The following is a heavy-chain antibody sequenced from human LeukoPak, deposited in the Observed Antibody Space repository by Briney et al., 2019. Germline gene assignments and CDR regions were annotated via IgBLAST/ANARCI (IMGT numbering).Heavy chain of an antibody. CDR3: AKHLTATNTYIFFGLDV. Sequence: PGGSLRLPCAATGYSFKDYGMHWVRQPPGKGLEWVSAINWNGGGTDYADSVKGRFTIFRDNAKNSLYLQLSSLRPEDTALYYCAKHLTATNTYIFFGLDVWGQGTSVTVSS. V-gene: IGHV3-9*01. CDR2: INWNGGGT. CDR1: GYSFKDYG. D-gene: IGHD1-26*01. J-gene: IGHJ6*02.